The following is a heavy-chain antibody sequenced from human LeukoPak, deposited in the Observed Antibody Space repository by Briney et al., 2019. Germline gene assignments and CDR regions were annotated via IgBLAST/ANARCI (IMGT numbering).Heavy chain of an antibody. V-gene: IGHV4-30-4*01. Sequence: SETLSLTCTVSGGSISSGDYYWSWIRQPPGKGLEWIGYIYYSGSTYYNPSFKSRVTISVDTSKNQFSLKLSSVTAADTAVYYCARGGYSYGVNWFDPWGQGTLVTVSS. CDR3: ARGGYSYGVNWFDP. J-gene: IGHJ5*02. D-gene: IGHD5-18*01. CDR2: IYYSGST. CDR1: GGSISSGDYY.